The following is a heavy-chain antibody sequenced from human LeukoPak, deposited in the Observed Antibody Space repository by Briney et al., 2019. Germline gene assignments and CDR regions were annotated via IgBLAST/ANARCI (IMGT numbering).Heavy chain of an antibody. CDR1: GYTFTSYD. Sequence: ASVKVSCKASGYTFTSYDINWVRQATGQGLEWMGWMNPNSGNTGYEQKFQGRVTMTRNTSISTAYMELSSLRSEDTAVYYCARVQWDNWFDPWGQGTLVTVSS. CDR3: ARVQWDNWFDP. V-gene: IGHV1-8*01. D-gene: IGHD6-19*01. CDR2: MNPNSGNT. J-gene: IGHJ5*02.